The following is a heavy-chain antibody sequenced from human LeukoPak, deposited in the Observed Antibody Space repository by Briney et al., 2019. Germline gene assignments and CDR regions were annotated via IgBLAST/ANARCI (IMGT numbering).Heavy chain of an antibody. CDR3: AHDRPGIGFDP. CDR2: IYWNDDK. D-gene: IGHD3-22*01. V-gene: IGHV2-5*01. J-gene: IGHJ5*02. CDR1: GFSLSTTGVG. Sequence: SGPTLMNPTQPLTLTCTFSGFSLSTTGVGVTWVRQPPGKALEWLALIYWNDDKRYSPSLKTRLTITKDTSKNQVVLTMTNMDPVDTGTYYCAHDRPGIGFDPWGQGTLVTVSS.